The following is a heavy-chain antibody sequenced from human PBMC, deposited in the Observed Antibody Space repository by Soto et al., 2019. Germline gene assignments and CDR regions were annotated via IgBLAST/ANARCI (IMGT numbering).Heavy chain of an antibody. CDR3: VGSSGQAWD. Sequence: GGSLRLSCAASGFTFSSYWMSWVRQAPGKGLEWGANIKQDGSEKYYVDSVKGRFTISRDNAKNSLYLQMNSLRAEDTAVYYCVGSSGQAWDWGQGTLVTVSS. V-gene: IGHV3-7*01. CDR2: IKQDGSEK. J-gene: IGHJ4*02. CDR1: GFTFSSYW. D-gene: IGHD6-19*01.